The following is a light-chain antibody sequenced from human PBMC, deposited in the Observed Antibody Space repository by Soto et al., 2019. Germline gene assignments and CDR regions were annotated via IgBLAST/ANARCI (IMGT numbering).Light chain of an antibody. CDR2: EVS. Sequence: QSVLTQPPSASGSPGQSVTISCTGTSSDVGGYNYVSWYQQHPGKAPKLMIYEVSKRPSGVPDRFSGSKSGNTASLTVSGLQAEEEADYYCSSYAGSNILYVFGTGTKLTVL. V-gene: IGLV2-8*01. CDR1: SSDVGGYNY. J-gene: IGLJ1*01. CDR3: SSYAGSNILYV.